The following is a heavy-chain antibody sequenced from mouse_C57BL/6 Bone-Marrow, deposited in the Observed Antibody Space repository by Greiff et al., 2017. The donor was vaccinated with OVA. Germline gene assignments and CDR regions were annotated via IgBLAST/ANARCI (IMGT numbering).Heavy chain of an antibody. CDR3: ARLGGRWPRYFDV. D-gene: IGHD2-3*01. CDR2: IYPRDGST. CDR1: GYTFTSYD. Sequence: QVQLKESGPELVKPGASVKLSCKASGYTFTSYDINWVKQRPGQGLEWIGWIYPRDGSTQYNEKFKGKATLTVDTSSSTAYMELHSLTSEDSAVYFCARLGGRWPRYFDVWGTGTTVTVSS. V-gene: IGHV1-85*01. J-gene: IGHJ1*03.